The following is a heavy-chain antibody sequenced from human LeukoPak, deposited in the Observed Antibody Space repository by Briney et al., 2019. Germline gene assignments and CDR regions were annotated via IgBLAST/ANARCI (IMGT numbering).Heavy chain of an antibody. CDR3: LREVVVGFDP. CDR1: GDSTSSSICY. D-gene: IGHD2-15*01. Sequence: SETLSLTCTVFGDSTSSSICYWGWIRQPPGKGLEWIGNIYYSGDTYYSPSLKSRVSISVDTSKNQFSLKLSSVTAADTAVYYCLREVVVGFDPWGQGILVTVSS. CDR2: IYYSGDT. V-gene: IGHV4-39*02. J-gene: IGHJ5*02.